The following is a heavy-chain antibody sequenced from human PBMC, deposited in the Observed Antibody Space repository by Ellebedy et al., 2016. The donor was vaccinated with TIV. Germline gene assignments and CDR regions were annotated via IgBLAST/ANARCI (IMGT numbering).Heavy chain of an antibody. CDR3: ARGLTGNAFDI. CDR1: GGSINSGDYY. CDR2: IYYSGSA. D-gene: IGHD1-20*01. V-gene: IGHV4-30-4*01. Sequence: MPSETLSLTCTVPGGSINSGDYYWSWIRQPPGKGLEWVGYIYYSGSAYYNSSLTGRVKISVDRSKKQSSLELNSVTAADTAVYFCARGLTGNAFDIWGQGTMVTVSS. J-gene: IGHJ3*02.